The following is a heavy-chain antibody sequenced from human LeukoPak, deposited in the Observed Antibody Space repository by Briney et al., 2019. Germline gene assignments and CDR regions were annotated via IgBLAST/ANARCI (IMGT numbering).Heavy chain of an antibody. CDR2: IIPIFGTA. CDR1: GYTFSSYA. V-gene: IGHV1-69*13. J-gene: IGHJ3*02. CDR3: ARDVPVMATPPGAFDI. D-gene: IGHD5-24*01. Sequence: ASVKVSCKASGYTFSSYAISWVRQAPGQGLEWMGGIIPIFGTANYAQKFQGRVTITADESTSTAYMELSSLRSEDTAVYYCARDVPVMATPPGAFDIWGQGTMVTVSS.